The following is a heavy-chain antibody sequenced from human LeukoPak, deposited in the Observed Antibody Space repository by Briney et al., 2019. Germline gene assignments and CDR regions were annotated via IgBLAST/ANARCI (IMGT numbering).Heavy chain of an antibody. V-gene: IGHV1-69*13. J-gene: IGHJ4*02. CDR2: IIPMFGTA. CDR3: SRHRGIYFYDSNGYDHPFDY. CDR1: GYTFTSYY. D-gene: IGHD3-22*01. Sequence: SVKVSCKASGYTFTSYYMHWVRQAPGQGLEWMGGIIPMFGTANYAQEFQGRVTITADESTSTAYMELSSLRSEDTAIYYCSRHRGIYFYDSNGYDHPFDYWGQGTLVTVSS.